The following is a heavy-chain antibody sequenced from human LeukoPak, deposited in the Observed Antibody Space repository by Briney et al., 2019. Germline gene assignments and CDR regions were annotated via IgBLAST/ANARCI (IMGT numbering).Heavy chain of an antibody. J-gene: IGHJ4*02. V-gene: IGHV3-23*01. CDR3: AKDTAVAGAYYFDY. CDR2: ISGSGGST. D-gene: IGHD6-19*01. CDR1: GFTFSSYA. Sequence: PGGSLRLSCAASGFTFSSYAMSWVRQAPGKGLEWASAISGSGGSTYYADSVKGRFAISRGNSKNTLYLQMNSLRAEDTAVYYCAKDTAVAGAYYFDYWGQGTLVTVSS.